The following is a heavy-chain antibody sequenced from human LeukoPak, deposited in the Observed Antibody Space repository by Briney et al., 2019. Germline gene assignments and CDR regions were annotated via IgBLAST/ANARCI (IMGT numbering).Heavy chain of an antibody. CDR1: GYIFTTYF. V-gene: IGHV1-46*01. CDR2: INPSGGST. J-gene: IGHJ3*02. CDR3: ARELSMEDPFTPKNHDSSFGDAFDI. D-gene: IGHD3-22*01. Sequence: ASVKGSCKASGYIFTTYFIHWVRQAPGQGLEWMGIINPSGGSTSYAQKLQGRVTMTRDMSTSTVYMALFSLRSEDTAVYYCARELSMEDPFTPKNHDSSFGDAFDIWGQGTMVTVSS.